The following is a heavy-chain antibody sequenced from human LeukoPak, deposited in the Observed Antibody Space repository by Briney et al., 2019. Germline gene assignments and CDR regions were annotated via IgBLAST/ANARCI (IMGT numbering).Heavy chain of an antibody. Sequence: SETLSLTCTVSGGSISSYNWSWIRQPPGKGLEWIGYIYYSGSTNYNPSLKSRVTISVDTSKNQFSLKLSSVTAADTAVYYCARWGHGSYSSPFDYWGQGTLVTVSS. V-gene: IGHV4-59*01. CDR1: GGSISSYN. CDR2: IYYSGST. D-gene: IGHD1-26*01. CDR3: ARWGHGSYSSPFDY. J-gene: IGHJ4*02.